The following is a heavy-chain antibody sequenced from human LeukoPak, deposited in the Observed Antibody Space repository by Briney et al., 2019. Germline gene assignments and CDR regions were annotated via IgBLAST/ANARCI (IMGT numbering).Heavy chain of an antibody. CDR2: MYFGERT. CDR3: ARIPGDRPDD. D-gene: IGHD7-27*01. V-gene: IGHV4-59*01. CDR1: GASMTSYY. J-gene: IGHJ4*02. Sequence: PSETLSLTCTVSGASMTSYYWTWIRQPPGKGLEWVGYMYFGERTNYNPSLKSRATISIDTSKKQFSLNLKSVTAADTAVYYCARIPGDRPDDWGQGTQVTVS.